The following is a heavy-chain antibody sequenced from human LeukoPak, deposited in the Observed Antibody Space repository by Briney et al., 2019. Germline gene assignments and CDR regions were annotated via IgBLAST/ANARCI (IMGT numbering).Heavy chain of an antibody. V-gene: IGHV3-23*01. Sequence: PGGSLRLSCAASGFTFSSYAMSWVRQAPGKGLEWVSAISGSGGSTYYADSVKGRFTISRDNSKNTLYLQMNSLRAEDTAVYYCARGSIVVVPAAIDYYYYMDVWGKGTTVTVSS. CDR1: GFTFSSYA. J-gene: IGHJ6*03. CDR3: ARGSIVVVPAAIDYYYYMDV. D-gene: IGHD2-2*01. CDR2: ISGSGGST.